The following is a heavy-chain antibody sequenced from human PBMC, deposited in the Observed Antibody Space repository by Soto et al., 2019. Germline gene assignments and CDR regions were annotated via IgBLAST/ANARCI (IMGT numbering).Heavy chain of an antibody. V-gene: IGHV3-30-3*01. CDR3: ASLELGPEFDP. J-gene: IGHJ5*02. CDR2: ISYDGSNK. CDR1: GFTFSSYA. Sequence: GGSLRLSCAASGFTFSSYAMHWVRQAPGKGLEWVAVISYDGSNKYYADSVKGRFTISRDNSKNTLYLQMNSLRAEDTAVYYCASLELGPEFDPWGQGTLVTVSS. D-gene: IGHD1-1*01.